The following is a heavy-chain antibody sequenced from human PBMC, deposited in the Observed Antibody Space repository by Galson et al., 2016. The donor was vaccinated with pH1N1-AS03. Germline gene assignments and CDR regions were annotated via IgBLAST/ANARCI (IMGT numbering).Heavy chain of an antibody. V-gene: IGHV1-69*08. D-gene: IGHD2-2*01. CDR2: FIPVYDRT. CDR1: GGTFNSYI. J-gene: IGHJ6*02. Sequence: SVKVSCKASGGTFNSYIFTWVRQASGQGLEWMGRFIPVYDRTNYAEKFQGRVTITASYMELRSLTSEDTAVYYCARGGGYHLTHPLDVWGQGTTVTVSS. CDR3: ARGGGYHLTHPLDV.